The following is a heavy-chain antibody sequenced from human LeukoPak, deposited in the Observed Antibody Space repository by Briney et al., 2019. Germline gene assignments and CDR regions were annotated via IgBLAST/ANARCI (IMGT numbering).Heavy chain of an antibody. Sequence: PGGSLRLSCAASEFTFSSYWMSWVRQAPGKGLEWVAVISYDGSNKYYADSVKGRFTISRDNSKNTLYLQMNSLRAEDTAVYYCARSGEWIQLWTAYYFDYWGQGTLVTVSS. J-gene: IGHJ4*02. V-gene: IGHV3-30-3*01. CDR2: ISYDGSNK. CDR3: ARSGEWIQLWTAYYFDY. D-gene: IGHD5-18*01. CDR1: EFTFSSYW.